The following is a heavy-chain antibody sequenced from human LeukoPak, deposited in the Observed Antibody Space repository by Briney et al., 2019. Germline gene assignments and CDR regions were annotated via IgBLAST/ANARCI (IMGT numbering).Heavy chain of an antibody. Sequence: GAPVKVSCKASGYTFSGYYMHWVRQAPGQGLEWVGWINPNSGGTNYAQKFQGRVTMTRDTSISTAYIELSRLLSGDTAVYYCARAKTMVYCGGDCYRFDNWGQGTLVTVSS. D-gene: IGHD2-21*02. CDR1: GYTFSGYY. J-gene: IGHJ4*02. V-gene: IGHV1-2*02. CDR3: ARAKTMVYCGGDCYRFDN. CDR2: INPNSGGT.